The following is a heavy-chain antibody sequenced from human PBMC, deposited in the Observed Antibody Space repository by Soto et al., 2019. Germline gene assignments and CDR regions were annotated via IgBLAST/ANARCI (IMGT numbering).Heavy chain of an antibody. CDR3: ARRYCSSTSCYIDAFDI. CDR1: GYSFTSYW. J-gene: IGHJ3*02. CDR2: IYPGDSGT. V-gene: IGHV5-51*01. Sequence: PGESLKISCKGSGYSFTSYWIGWVRQMPGKGLEWMGIIYPGDSGTRYSPSFQGQVTISADKSISTAYLQWSSLKASDTAMYYCARRYCSSTSCYIDAFDIWGQGTMVTVSS. D-gene: IGHD2-2*02.